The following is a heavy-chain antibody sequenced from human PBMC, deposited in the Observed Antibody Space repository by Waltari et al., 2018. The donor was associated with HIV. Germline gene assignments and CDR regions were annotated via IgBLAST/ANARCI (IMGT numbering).Heavy chain of an antibody. D-gene: IGHD3-22*01. CDR1: GFTFSSYA. CDR2: ISYDGSNK. Sequence: QVQLVESGGGVVQPGRSLRLSCAASGFTFSSYAMHWVRQAPGKGLEWVAVISYDGSNKYYADSVKGRFTISRDNSKNTLYLQMNSLRAEDTAVYYCARDPYYYDSSCYLCYFDYWGQGTLVTVSS. J-gene: IGHJ4*02. V-gene: IGHV3-30-3*01. CDR3: ARDPYYYDSSCYLCYFDY.